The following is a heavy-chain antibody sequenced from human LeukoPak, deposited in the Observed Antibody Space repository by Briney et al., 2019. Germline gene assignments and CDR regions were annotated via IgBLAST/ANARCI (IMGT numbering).Heavy chain of an antibody. D-gene: IGHD5-12*01. J-gene: IGHJ4*02. CDR3: ARSSSGYSVVMRY. CDR2: IYYSGST. Sequence: PSETLSLTCTVSGGSVSSGSYYWSWIRQPPGKGLEWIGYIYYSGSTNYNPSLKSRVTISVDTSKNQFSLKLSSVTAADTAVYYCARSSSGYSVVMRYWGQGTLVTVSS. CDR1: GGSVSSGSYY. V-gene: IGHV4-61*01.